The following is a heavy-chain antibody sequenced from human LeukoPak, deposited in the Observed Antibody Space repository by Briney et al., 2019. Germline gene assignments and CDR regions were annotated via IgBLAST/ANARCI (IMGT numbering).Heavy chain of an antibody. CDR3: TAWYYYDSSGYSDY. J-gene: IGHJ4*02. D-gene: IGHD3-22*01. CDR2: IYHSGST. CDR1: GGSIRSYY. Sequence: SETLSLTCTVSGGSIRSYYWGWIRQPPGKGLEWIGSIYHSGSTYYNPSLKSRVTISVDTSKNQFSLKLSSVTAADTAVYYCTAWYYYDSSGYSDYWGQGTLVTVSS. V-gene: IGHV4-38-2*02.